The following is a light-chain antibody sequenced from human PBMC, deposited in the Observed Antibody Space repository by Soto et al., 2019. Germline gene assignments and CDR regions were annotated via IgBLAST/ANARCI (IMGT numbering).Light chain of an antibody. V-gene: IGLV2-23*01. CDR1: SSDVGSGSHNL. CDR3: CSHAGSFNYV. CDR2: EGS. Sequence: QSVLAQPASVSGSPGQSITISCTGTSSDVGSGSHNLVSWYQQRPGKVPKLMIYEGSKRPSGVSNRFSGSKSGYTASLTISGLQAEDEADYFCCSHAGSFNYVLGNGTKVTVL. J-gene: IGLJ1*01.